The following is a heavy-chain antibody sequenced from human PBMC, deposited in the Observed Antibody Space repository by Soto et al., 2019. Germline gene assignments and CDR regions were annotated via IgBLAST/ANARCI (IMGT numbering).Heavy chain of an antibody. D-gene: IGHD3-22*01. CDR3: ARGHLYAYDSRGYGVDY. V-gene: IGHV3-74*01. CDR1: GFTFSSYW. Sequence: EVQLVESGGGLVQPGGSLRLSCAASGFTFSSYWMHWVRQAPGKGLVWVSRINSDGSSTTYADSVKGRITISRDNAKNTLYLQMNSLGADDTAVYYCARGHLYAYDSRGYGVDYWGQGTLVTVSS. CDR2: INSDGSST. J-gene: IGHJ4*02.